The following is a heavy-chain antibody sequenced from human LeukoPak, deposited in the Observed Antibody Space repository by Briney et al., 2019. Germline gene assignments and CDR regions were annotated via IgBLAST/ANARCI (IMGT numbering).Heavy chain of an antibody. D-gene: IGHD3-22*01. CDR3: ARDLLDYYDSSGYPRY. CDR2: IKQDGSEK. J-gene: IGHJ4*02. V-gene: IGHV3-7*01. Sequence: GGSLRLSCAASGFTFSSYWMSWVRQAPGKGLEWVANIKQDGSEKYYVDSVKGRFTISRDSAKNSLYLQMNSLRAEDTAVYYCARDLLDYYDSSGYPRYGGQGTLVTVSS. CDR1: GFTFSSYW.